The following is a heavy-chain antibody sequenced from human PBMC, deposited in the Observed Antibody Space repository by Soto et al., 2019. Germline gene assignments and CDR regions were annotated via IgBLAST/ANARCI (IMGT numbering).Heavy chain of an antibody. J-gene: IGHJ6*02. V-gene: IGHV4-59*01. CDR3: ARGPYYDFWSGYYNSYYYYYGMDV. Sequence: SETLSLTCTVSGGSMINYYWSWIRQPPGKGLEWIGYVYYNGNTNYNPSLKSRVTMSVDTSKNQFSLKVRSVTAADTAVYYCARGPYYDFWSGYYNSYYYYYGMDVWGQGTTVTVSS. D-gene: IGHD3-3*01. CDR1: GGSMINYY. CDR2: VYYNGNT.